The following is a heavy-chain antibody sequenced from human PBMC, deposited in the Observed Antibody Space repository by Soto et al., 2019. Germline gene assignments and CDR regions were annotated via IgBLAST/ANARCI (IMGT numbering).Heavy chain of an antibody. CDR2: IYYSGST. CDR3: AREFGTVRRFDP. J-gene: IGHJ5*02. V-gene: IGHV4-31*03. CDR1: GGSISSGGYY. Sequence: QVQLQESGPGLVTPSQTLSLTCTVSGGSISSGGYYWSWIRQHPGKGLEWIGSIYYSGSTYYNPSLKSRVTISVDTSKNQFSLKMSSVTAADTAVYYCAREFGTVRRFDPWGQGTLVTVSS. D-gene: IGHD3-10*02.